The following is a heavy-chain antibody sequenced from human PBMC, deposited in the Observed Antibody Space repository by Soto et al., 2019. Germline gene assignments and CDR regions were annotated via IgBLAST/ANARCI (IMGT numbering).Heavy chain of an antibody. V-gene: IGHV1-3*01. CDR3: GRGYCSGTTCYSDFDY. CDR2: INAGDGNT. D-gene: IGHD2-2*01. Sequence: ASVKVSCKASGYTFKTYALHWVRQAPGERLEWMGWINAGDGNTKYSQKFQGRVTITWDTSASTAYMELSSLRSEDTAVYYCGRGYCSGTTCYSDFDYWGQGTLVTVSS. CDR1: GYTFKTYA. J-gene: IGHJ4*02.